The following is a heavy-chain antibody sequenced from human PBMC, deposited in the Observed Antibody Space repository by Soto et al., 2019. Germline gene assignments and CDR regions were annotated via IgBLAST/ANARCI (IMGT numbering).Heavy chain of an antibody. CDR1: GGSISPYY. CDR2: IYFGGTT. Sequence: QVQLQESGPGLVKPSETLSLTCTVSGGSISPYYWSWIRQPPGKGLEWIGYIYFGGTTKYNPSLTSRVSMSVDTSKNQCSLKLTSVTAADTAVYYCARLGGFFQALDSWGQGTLVTVSS. V-gene: IGHV4-59*08. D-gene: IGHD2-15*01. J-gene: IGHJ4*02. CDR3: ARLGGFFQALDS.